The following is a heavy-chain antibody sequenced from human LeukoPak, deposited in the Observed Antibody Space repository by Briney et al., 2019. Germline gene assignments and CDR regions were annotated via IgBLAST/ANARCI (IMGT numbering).Heavy chain of an antibody. J-gene: IGHJ4*02. Sequence: SETLSPTCAVYGGSFSGYYWSWIRQPPGKGLEWIGEINHSGTTNYNPSLKSRVTISVDTSKNQFSLKLTSVTAADTAVYYCARGPQSRFDYWGQGTLVTVSS. CDR2: INHSGTT. CDR3: ARGPQSRFDY. CDR1: GGSFSGYY. V-gene: IGHV4-34*01.